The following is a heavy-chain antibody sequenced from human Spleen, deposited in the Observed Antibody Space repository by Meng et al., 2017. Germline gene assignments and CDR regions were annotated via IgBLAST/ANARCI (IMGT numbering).Heavy chain of an antibody. Sequence: GESLKISCAASGFTFRTHWMHCVRQAPGKGLEWVSAISGSGDGTYYADSVKGRFTISRDNSENTLYLQMNSLRAEDTAIYYCVKDERSRWYISAFDYWGQGILVTVSS. V-gene: IGHV3-23*01. J-gene: IGHJ4*02. CDR1: GFTFRTHW. D-gene: IGHD6-13*01. CDR3: VKDERSRWYISAFDY. CDR2: ISGSGDGT.